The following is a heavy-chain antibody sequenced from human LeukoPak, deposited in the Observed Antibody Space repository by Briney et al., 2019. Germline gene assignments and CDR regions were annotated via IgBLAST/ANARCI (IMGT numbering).Heavy chain of an antibody. Sequence: SVTVSCKASGGTFSSYAISWVRQAPGQGLEWMGGIIPIFGTANYAQKFQGRVTITADESTSTAYMELSSLRSEDTAVYYCASRDILTGYSLYYYYGMDVWGQGTTVTVSS. D-gene: IGHD3-9*01. CDR1: GGTFSSYA. CDR3: ASRDILTGYSLYYYYGMDV. CDR2: IIPIFGTA. V-gene: IGHV1-69*13. J-gene: IGHJ6*02.